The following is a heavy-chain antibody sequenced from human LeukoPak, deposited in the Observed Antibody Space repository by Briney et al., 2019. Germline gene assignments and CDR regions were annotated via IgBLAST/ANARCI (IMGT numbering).Heavy chain of an antibody. CDR2: IYPGDSDT. J-gene: IGHJ4*02. V-gene: IGHV5-51*01. CDR3: ARQGAAADEPYFDY. CDR1: GYNFTNYW. D-gene: IGHD6-13*01. Sequence: GESLKISCKASGYNFTNYWIGWVRQMPGKGLEWMGIIYPGDSDTRYSPSFQGQVTISADKSISTAYLQWSSLKASDTAMYYCARQGAAADEPYFDYWGQGTLVTVSS.